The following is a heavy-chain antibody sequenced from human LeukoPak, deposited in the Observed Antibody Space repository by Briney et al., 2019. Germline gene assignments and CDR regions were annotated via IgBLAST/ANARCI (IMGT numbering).Heavy chain of an antibody. V-gene: IGHV4-4*09. Sequence: SETLSLTCAVSGGSISSYYWSWIRQPPGKGLEWIGYIYTSGSTNYNPQLKSRLTQTVNTSKNQFSLKLSSVTAAHTAVYYCARQAPRHYYYYMHVWGKGTTVTVSS. CDR1: GGSISSYY. J-gene: IGHJ6*03. CDR2: IYTSGST. CDR3: ARQAPRHYYYYMHV.